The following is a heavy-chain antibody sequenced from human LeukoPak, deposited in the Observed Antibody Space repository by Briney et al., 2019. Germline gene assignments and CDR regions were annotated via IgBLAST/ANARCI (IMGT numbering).Heavy chain of an antibody. Sequence: SETLSLTCTVSGGSISSNYWTWIRQPPGKGLEWIGYIHHRGSTYYNPSLTGRVTISVDTSKNQFSLKLSSVTAADTAVFYCARGTQYSSSWYYFDYWGQGILVTVSS. J-gene: IGHJ4*02. CDR1: GGSISSNY. V-gene: IGHV4-59*01. CDR3: ARGTQYSSSWYYFDY. D-gene: IGHD6-13*01. CDR2: IHHRGST.